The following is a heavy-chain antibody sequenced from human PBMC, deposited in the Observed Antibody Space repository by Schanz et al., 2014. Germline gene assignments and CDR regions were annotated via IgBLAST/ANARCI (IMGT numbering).Heavy chain of an antibody. CDR3: ASSGAGYSSSWDFDY. J-gene: IGHJ4*02. V-gene: IGHV1-69*02. Sequence: QVQLVQSGPEVKKPGSSVKVSCQAFGDTFSTYTISWVRQAPGQGLEWMGRIIPIHGIVNYAQRFQDRVRITADKSTSTAYMELSSLRSDDTAVYYCASSGAGYSSSWDFDYWGQGTLVTVSS. D-gene: IGHD6-13*01. CDR1: GDTFSTYT. CDR2: IIPIHGIV.